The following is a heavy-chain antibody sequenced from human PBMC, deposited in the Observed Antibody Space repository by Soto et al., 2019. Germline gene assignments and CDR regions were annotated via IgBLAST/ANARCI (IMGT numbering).Heavy chain of an antibody. CDR1: GFTFSSYA. CDR3: AKREYGALIDY. Sequence: GGSLRLSCAASGFTFSSYAMSWVRQAPGKGLEWVSAISSGGGSTYYADSVKGRFTISRDNSKNTLYLQMNSLRAEDTAVYYCAKREYGALIDYWGQGTLVTVSS. V-gene: IGHV3-23*01. CDR2: ISSGGGST. J-gene: IGHJ4*02. D-gene: IGHD1-26*01.